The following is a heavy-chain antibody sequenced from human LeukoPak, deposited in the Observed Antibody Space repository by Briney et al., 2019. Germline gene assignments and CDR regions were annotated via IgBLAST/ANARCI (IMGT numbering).Heavy chain of an antibody. CDR1: GYTFTSYG. D-gene: IGHD6-13*01. V-gene: IGHV1-18*01. Sequence: ASVKVSCKASGYTFTSYGISWVRQAPGQGLEWMGWNSAYNGKTNYAQKLQGRVTMTTDTSTSTAYMELRSLRSDDTAVYYCARDVIAAEDYYYGMDVWGQGTTVTVSS. CDR2: NSAYNGKT. J-gene: IGHJ6*02. CDR3: ARDVIAAEDYYYGMDV.